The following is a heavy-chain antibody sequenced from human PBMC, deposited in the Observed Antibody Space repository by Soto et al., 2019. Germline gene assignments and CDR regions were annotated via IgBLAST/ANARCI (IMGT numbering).Heavy chain of an antibody. CDR2: IYYSGST. J-gene: IGHJ3*02. CDR1: GGSISSYY. CDR3: GRHKEGWLRSNPAGHDAFDI. D-gene: IGHD5-12*01. Sequence: PSETLSLTCTVSGGSISSYYWIWIRQPPGKGLEWIGYIYYSGSTNYNPSLKSRVTISVDTSKNQFSLKLSSVTAADTAVYYCGRHKEGWLRSNPAGHDAFDIWGQGTMVTVSS. V-gene: IGHV4-59*08.